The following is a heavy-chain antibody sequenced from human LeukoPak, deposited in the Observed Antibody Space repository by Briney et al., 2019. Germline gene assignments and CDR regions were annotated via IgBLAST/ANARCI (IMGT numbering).Heavy chain of an antibody. CDR3: ALEWELLQKAFDY. D-gene: IGHD1-26*01. CDR1: GFTFSDYY. V-gene: IGHV3-21*01. CDR2: ISSSSSYI. Sequence: PGGSLRLSCAASGFTFSDYYMSWVRQAPGKGLEWVSSISSSSSYIYYADSVKGRFTISRDNAKNSLYLQMNSLRAEDTAVYYCALEWELLQKAFDYWGQGTLVTVSS. J-gene: IGHJ4*02.